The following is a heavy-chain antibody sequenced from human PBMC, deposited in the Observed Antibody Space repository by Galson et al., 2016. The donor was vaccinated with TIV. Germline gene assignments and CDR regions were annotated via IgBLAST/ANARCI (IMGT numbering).Heavy chain of an antibody. Sequence: SCKASGYTLSSYSISWVRQAPGQGLEWLGWISGYNGNKNYAQKFQGRVTMTTDTSTSKAYMELRSLRSDDTAVYYCARVPTKAFDFWSGYDNSFCMDVWGKGTTVIVSS. CDR1: GYTLSSYS. J-gene: IGHJ6*03. CDR3: ARVPTKAFDFWSGYDNSFCMDV. D-gene: IGHD3-3*01. CDR2: ISGYNGNK. V-gene: IGHV1-18*01.